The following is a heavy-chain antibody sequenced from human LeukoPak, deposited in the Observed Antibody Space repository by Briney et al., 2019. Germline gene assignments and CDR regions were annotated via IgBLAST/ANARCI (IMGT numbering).Heavy chain of an antibody. Sequence: HPGGSLRLSCAASGFTFSSYAMTWVRQAPGKGLAWVSSISKSDGSTYYADSVKGRFTISRDNSKNTVYLHMDSPRVEDTAIYYCARGALIPDFRGQGTLVTVSS. J-gene: IGHJ4*02. CDR3: ARGALIPDF. D-gene: IGHD2-21*01. CDR2: ISKSDGST. V-gene: IGHV3-23*01. CDR1: GFTFSSYA.